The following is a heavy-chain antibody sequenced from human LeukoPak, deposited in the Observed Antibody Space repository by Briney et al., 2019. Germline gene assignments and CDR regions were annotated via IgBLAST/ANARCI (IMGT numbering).Heavy chain of an antibody. J-gene: IGHJ4*02. D-gene: IGHD5-24*01. CDR2: TRNKVNSYTT. Sequence: GGSLRLSCAASEFTLSDHYMGRVRQAPGKGLEWVGRTRNKVNSYTTEYGASVKGRFTISRDDSKNSLYLQMNSLKTEDTAVYYCVRVTRGGYNYDYWGQGTLVTVSS. CDR3: VRVTRGGYNYDY. CDR1: EFTLSDHY. V-gene: IGHV3-72*01.